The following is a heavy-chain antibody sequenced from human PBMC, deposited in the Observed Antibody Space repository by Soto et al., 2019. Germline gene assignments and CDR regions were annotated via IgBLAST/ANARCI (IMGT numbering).Heavy chain of an antibody. CDR2: IGGDGGST. J-gene: IGHJ4*02. D-gene: IGHD2-15*01. CDR1: GFTFSSYA. Sequence: PGGSLRLSCAASGFTFSSYAMSWVRQAPGKGLEWVAVIGGDGGSTYYADSAKGRFTISRDSSKNTMYLQMDSLRAEDTAVYYCARYCSGDTCYGGGLDYWGQGTLVTVSS. CDR3: ARYCSGDTCYGGGLDY. V-gene: IGHV3-23*01.